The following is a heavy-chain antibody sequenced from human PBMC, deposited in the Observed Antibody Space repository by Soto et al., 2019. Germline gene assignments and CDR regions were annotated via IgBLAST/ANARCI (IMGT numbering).Heavy chain of an antibody. CDR1: GFTFSSYA. CDR2: ISYDGSNK. CDR3: ARAYLNYDFWSGYSAGGMDV. D-gene: IGHD3-3*01. V-gene: IGHV3-30-3*01. Sequence: PGGSLRLSCAASGFTFSSYAMHWVRQAPGKGLEWVAVISYDGSNKYYADSVKGRFTISRDNSKNTLYLQMNSLRAEDTAVYYCARAYLNYDFWSGYSAGGMDVWGQGTTVTVSS. J-gene: IGHJ6*02.